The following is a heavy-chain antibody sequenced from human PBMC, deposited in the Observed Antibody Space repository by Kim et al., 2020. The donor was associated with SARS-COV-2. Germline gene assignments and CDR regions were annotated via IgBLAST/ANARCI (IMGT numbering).Heavy chain of an antibody. CDR2: IYYSGST. Sequence: SETLSLTCTVSGGSISSSSYYWGWIRQPPGKGLEWIGSIYYSGSTYYNPSLKSRVTISVDTSKNQFSLKLSSVTAADTAVYYCARGGMATIDYSGQGTL. D-gene: IGHD5-12*01. CDR1: GGSISSSSYY. V-gene: IGHV4-39*07. J-gene: IGHJ4*02. CDR3: ARGGMATIDY.